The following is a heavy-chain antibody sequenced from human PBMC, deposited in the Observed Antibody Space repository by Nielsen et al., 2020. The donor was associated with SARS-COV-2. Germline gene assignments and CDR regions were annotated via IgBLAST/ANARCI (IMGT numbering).Heavy chain of an antibody. CDR3: ARQPYSAYQLDF. Sequence: SETLSLTCTVSGYSISSGYYWGWIRQPPGKGLEWIATINHYGTTYYNPSLKSRVTISVDTSKNQFSLRLSSVTAADTAVYYCARQPYSAYQLDFWGQGTLVAVS. CDR1: GYSISSGYY. CDR2: INHYGTT. D-gene: IGHD5-12*01. V-gene: IGHV4-38-2*02. J-gene: IGHJ4*02.